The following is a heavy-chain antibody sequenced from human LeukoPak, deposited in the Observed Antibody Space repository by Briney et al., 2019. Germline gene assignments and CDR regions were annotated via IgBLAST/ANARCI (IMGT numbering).Heavy chain of an antibody. CDR2: IYYSGST. D-gene: IGHD2-2*02. Sequence: SETLSLTCTVSGGSISSHYWSWIRQPPGKGLEWIGYIYYSGSTNYNPSLKSRVTISVDTSKNQFSLKLSSVTAADTAVYFCARAPVGCSCTSCYIRAFDIWGQGTMV. J-gene: IGHJ3*02. CDR3: ARAPVGCSCTSCYIRAFDI. CDR1: GGSISSHY. V-gene: IGHV4-59*11.